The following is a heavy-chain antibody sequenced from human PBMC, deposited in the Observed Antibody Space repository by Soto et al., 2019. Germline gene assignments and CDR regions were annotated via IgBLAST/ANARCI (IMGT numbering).Heavy chain of an antibody. CDR2: IGDSGDTT. V-gene: IGHV3-23*01. Sequence: PGGSLRLSCAASGFIFSSCAMSWVRQAPGKGLEWVSGIGDSGDTTYYADSVKGRFTISRDNSKNTLYLQMNSLRADDTAVYYGAKECPYYDILTALYYWGQGTLVTVSS. CDR3: AKECPYYDILTALYY. J-gene: IGHJ4*02. D-gene: IGHD3-9*01. CDR1: GFIFSSCA.